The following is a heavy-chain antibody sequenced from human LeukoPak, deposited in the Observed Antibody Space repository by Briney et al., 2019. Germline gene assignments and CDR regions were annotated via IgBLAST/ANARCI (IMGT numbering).Heavy chain of an antibody. V-gene: IGHV3-23*01. CDR2: ISGSGGST. D-gene: IGHD6-19*01. CDR3: AKVRSSGWYRTPEAL. Sequence: PGGSLRLSCAASGFTFSSYAMSWVRQAPGKGLEWVSAISGSGGSTYYADSVKGRFTISRDNSKNTLYLQMNSLRAEDTAVYYCAKVRSSGWYRTPEALWGRGTLVTVSS. J-gene: IGHJ2*01. CDR1: GFTFSSYA.